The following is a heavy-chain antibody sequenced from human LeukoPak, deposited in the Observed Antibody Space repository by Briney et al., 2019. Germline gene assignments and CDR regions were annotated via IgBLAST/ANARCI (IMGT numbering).Heavy chain of an antibody. J-gene: IGHJ6*03. CDR3: ASFGRSRNYYYYYMDV. CDR1: GGSFSGYY. D-gene: IGHD3-10*01. Sequence: SETLSLTCAVYGGSFSGYYWSWIRQPPGKGLEWIGENNHSGSTNYNPSLKSRVTISVDTSKNQFSLKLSSVTAADTAVYYCASFGRSRNYYYYYMDVWGKGTTVTVSS. V-gene: IGHV4-34*01. CDR2: NNHSGST.